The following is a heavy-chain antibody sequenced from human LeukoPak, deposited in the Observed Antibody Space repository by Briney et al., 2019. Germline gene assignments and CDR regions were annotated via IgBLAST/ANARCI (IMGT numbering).Heavy chain of an antibody. V-gene: IGHV3-30*07. CDR1: GFTFSSYA. Sequence: GRSLRLSCAASGFTFSSYAMHWVRQAPGKGLEWVAVISYDGSNKYYADSVKGRFTISRDNAKNSLYLQMNSLRAEDTAVYYCARVDSSGWYSPYYYYYGMDVWGQGTTVTVSS. D-gene: IGHD6-19*01. CDR3: ARVDSSGWYSPYYYYYGMDV. J-gene: IGHJ6*02. CDR2: ISYDGSNK.